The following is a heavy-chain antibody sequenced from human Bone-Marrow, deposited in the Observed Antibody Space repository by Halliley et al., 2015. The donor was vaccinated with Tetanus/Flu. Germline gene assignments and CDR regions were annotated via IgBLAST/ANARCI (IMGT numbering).Heavy chain of an antibody. CDR1: GFSLSSYA. V-gene: IGHV3-23*01. CDR2: ISDSGKSR. J-gene: IGHJ6*02. CDR3: AKVPARQPYQVLPVDYNYYYGMDV. Sequence: SLRLSCAVSGFSLSSYAMTWVRQAPGKGLEWVSGISDSGKSRYYADSVKGRFTISRDMSKNTLFLQMNRLRGEDSAVYFCAKVPARQPYQVLPVDYNYYYGMDVWGQGTTVTVSS. D-gene: IGHD2-2*01.